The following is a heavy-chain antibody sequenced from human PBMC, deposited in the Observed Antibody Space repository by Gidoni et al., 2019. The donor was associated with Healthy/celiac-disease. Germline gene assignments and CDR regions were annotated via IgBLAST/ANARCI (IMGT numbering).Heavy chain of an antibody. CDR1: GYSFTSYW. J-gene: IGHJ6*02. V-gene: IGHV5-51*01. D-gene: IGHD3-3*01. CDR3: ARLGRFLEWRNYYYGMDV. CDR2: IYPGNSDT. Sequence: EVQLVQSGAEVKKPGESLKISCKGSGYSFTSYWIGWVRQVPGKGLEWMGIIYPGNSDTRYSPSFQGQVTISADKSISTAYLQWSSLKASDTAMYYCARLGRFLEWRNYYYGMDVWGQGTTVTVSS.